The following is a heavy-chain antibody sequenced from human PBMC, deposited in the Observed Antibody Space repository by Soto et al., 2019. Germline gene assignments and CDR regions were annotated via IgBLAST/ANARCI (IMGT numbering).Heavy chain of an antibody. CDR2: ISSRDSTI. Sequence: VGSLRLSCAASGFSFSDYYMSWIRQAPGKGLEWVSHISSRDSTIYYADSVKGRFTISRDNAKNSLYLQMNSLRAEDTAVYYCARGIYSSSSVFSAYYYGMDVWGQGTTVTVSS. CDR1: GFSFSDYY. D-gene: IGHD6-6*01. CDR3: ARGIYSSSSVFSAYYYGMDV. V-gene: IGHV3-11*01. J-gene: IGHJ6*02.